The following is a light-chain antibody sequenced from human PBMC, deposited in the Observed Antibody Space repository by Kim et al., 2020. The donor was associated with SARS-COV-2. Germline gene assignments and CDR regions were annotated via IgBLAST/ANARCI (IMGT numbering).Light chain of an antibody. CDR1: QSVSSSY. CDR3: QQYGSPYMYT. Sequence: EIVLTQSPGTLSLSPGERATLSCRASQSVSSSYLAWYQQKPGQAPRLLIYGASSRATGIPDRFSGSGSGTDFTLTISRLEPEDFAVYYCQQYGSPYMYTFGQGTKLEI. V-gene: IGKV3-20*01. J-gene: IGKJ2*01. CDR2: GAS.